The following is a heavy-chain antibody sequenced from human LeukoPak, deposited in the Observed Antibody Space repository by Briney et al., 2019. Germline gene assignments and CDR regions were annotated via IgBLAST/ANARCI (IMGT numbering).Heavy chain of an antibody. CDR1: GGSFSRNA. Sequence: SVKVSCKASGGSFSRNAINWVRQAPGQGLEWMGGIVPIFGTANYAQKIQGRVTITADTSTSTVFMELSSLRSEDTGVYYCARDLIAPAGSDAFDIWGQGTMVTVSS. J-gene: IGHJ3*02. CDR2: IVPIFGTA. CDR3: ARDLIAPAGSDAFDI. V-gene: IGHV1-69*06. D-gene: IGHD6-13*01.